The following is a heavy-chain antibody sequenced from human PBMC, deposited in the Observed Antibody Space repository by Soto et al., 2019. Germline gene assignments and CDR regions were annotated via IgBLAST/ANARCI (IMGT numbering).Heavy chain of an antibody. CDR3: ARGPYSSGWYVVDY. CDR1: GASISAYA. CDR2: LYSSGNT. V-gene: IGHV4-4*07. Sequence: SETLSLTCTVSGASISAYAWSWIRQPAGKGLEWIGRLYSSGNTNYNPSFKSRLTMSADTSKNQFSLKLSSVTAADTAVYYCARGPYSSGWYVVDYWGTGTLVTVSS. J-gene: IGHJ4*02. D-gene: IGHD6-19*01.